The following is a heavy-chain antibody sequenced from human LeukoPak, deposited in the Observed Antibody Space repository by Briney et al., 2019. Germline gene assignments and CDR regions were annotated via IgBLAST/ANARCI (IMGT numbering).Heavy chain of an antibody. D-gene: IGHD5-24*01. CDR2: IYSGST. V-gene: IGHV4-39*07. J-gene: IGHJ4*02. CDR1: GGSISSSSFH. CDR3: AKDDAWLQYGN. Sequence: PSETLSLTCTVSGGSISSSSFHWGWIRQPPGKGLEWIGSIYSGSTDYNPSLKSRVTISVDTSKSQFSLKLSSVTAADTAVYYCAKDDAWLQYGNWGRGTLVTVSS.